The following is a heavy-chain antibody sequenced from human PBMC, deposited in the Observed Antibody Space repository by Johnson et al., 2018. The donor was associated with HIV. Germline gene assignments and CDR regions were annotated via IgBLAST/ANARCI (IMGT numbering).Heavy chain of an antibody. CDR2: ISYDGSSK. J-gene: IGHJ3*02. D-gene: IGHD3-22*01. V-gene: IGHV3-30*04. CDR1: GFTFSSYA. Sequence: QEKLVESGGSVVRPGGSLRLSCAASGFTFSSYAMHWVRQAPGKGLEWVAVISYDGSSKYYADSVKGRFTISRDNSRNTLYLQMNSLRAEDTAVYYCARDRGYYDSSGGDAFDIWGQGTMVTVSS. CDR3: ARDRGYYDSSGGDAFDI.